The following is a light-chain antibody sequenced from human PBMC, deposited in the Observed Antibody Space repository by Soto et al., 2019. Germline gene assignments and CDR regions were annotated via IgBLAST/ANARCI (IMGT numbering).Light chain of an antibody. Sequence: DIVMAQSPATLSVAPGERVTFSCRASQGVSRKLAWYQHKPGQAPRLLIYDTSTRATGVPARFSGSRSGTEFTLTINSLQSEDFAVYYCQRYNNWPLTFGGGTKV. CDR1: QGVSRK. CDR2: DTS. V-gene: IGKV3-15*01. J-gene: IGKJ4*01. CDR3: QRYNNWPLT.